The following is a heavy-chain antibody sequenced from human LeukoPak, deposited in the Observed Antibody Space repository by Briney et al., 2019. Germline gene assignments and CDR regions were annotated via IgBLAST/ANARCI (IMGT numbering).Heavy chain of an antibody. CDR1: GYTFTSYG. Sequence: GASVKVSCKASGYTFTSYGISWVRQAPGQGLEWMGWINPNSGGTNYAQKFQGRVTMTRDTSISTAYMELSRLRSDDTAVYYCARDIVVVPARAAPYNRFDPWGQGTLVTVSS. CDR2: INPNSGGT. D-gene: IGHD2-2*01. V-gene: IGHV1-2*02. J-gene: IGHJ5*02. CDR3: ARDIVVVPARAAPYNRFDP.